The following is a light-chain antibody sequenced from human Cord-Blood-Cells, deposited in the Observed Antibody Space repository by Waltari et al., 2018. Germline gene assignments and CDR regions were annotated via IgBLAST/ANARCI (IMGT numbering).Light chain of an antibody. Sequence: QSALTQPASVPGSPGQSITISCTGTSSDVGGYNYVSWYQQHPGKAPKLMIYDVSNRPSGVSNRFSGSNTGNTASLTISGLQAEDEADYYCSSYTSSSTYVFGTGTKVTVL. CDR1: SSDVGGYNY. J-gene: IGLJ1*01. CDR3: SSYTSSSTYV. V-gene: IGLV2-14*01. CDR2: DVS.